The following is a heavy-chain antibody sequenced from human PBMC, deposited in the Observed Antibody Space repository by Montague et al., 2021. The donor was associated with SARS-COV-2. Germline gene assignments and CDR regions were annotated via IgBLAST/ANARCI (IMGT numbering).Heavy chain of an antibody. V-gene: IGHV3-30*04. CDR2: ISSDGSNK. CDR3: ASSLVWFEIDY. Sequence: SLRLSCAASGFTFSSYAMHWVRQAPGKGLEWVAVISSDGSNKYYADSVKGRFTISRDNSKNTLYLQMNSLRAEDTAVYYCASSLVWFEIDYWGQGTLVTVSS. D-gene: IGHD3-10*01. J-gene: IGHJ4*02. CDR1: GFTFSSYA.